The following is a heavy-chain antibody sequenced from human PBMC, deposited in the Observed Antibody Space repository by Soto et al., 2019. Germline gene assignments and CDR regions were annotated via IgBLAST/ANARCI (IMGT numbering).Heavy chain of an antibody. Sequence: GGSLRLSCAASGFTFSSYAMHWVRQAPGKGLEWVAVISYDGSNKYYADSVKGRFTISRDNSRNTLYLQMNSLRAEDTAVYYCARAIHRGLYAFDIWGQGTMVTVSS. V-gene: IGHV3-30-3*01. CDR2: ISYDGSNK. CDR3: ARAIHRGLYAFDI. CDR1: GFTFSSYA. J-gene: IGHJ3*02.